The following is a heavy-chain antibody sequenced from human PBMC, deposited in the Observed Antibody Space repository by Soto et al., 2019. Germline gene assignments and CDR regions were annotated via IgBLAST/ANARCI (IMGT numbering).Heavy chain of an antibody. CDR1: GYTFTSYD. CDR2: MNPNSGNT. CDR3: ARSCPGRTCYFIY. V-gene: IGHV1-8*01. J-gene: IGHJ4*02. Sequence: GASVKVSCKASGYTFTSYDINWVRQATGQGLEWMGWMNPNSGNTGYAQKFQGRVTMTRNTSISTAYMELSSLRSEDTAVYYCARSCPGRTCYFIYWGQRTLVTVSS. D-gene: IGHD2-8*02.